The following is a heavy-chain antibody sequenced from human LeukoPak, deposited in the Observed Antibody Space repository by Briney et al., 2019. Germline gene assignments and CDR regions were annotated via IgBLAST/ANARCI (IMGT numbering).Heavy chain of an antibody. D-gene: IGHD3-3*01. CDR1: GYTFTGYY. J-gene: IGHJ4*02. CDR3: ARAVSIFGVVIPGY. CDR2: INPNSGGT. V-gene: IGHV1-2*02. Sequence: ASVKVSCKASGYTFTGYYMHWVRQAPGQGLEWMGWINPNSGGTNYAQKFQGRVTMTRDTSISTAYMELSRLRSDDTAVYYCARAVSIFGVVIPGYWGQGTLVTVSS.